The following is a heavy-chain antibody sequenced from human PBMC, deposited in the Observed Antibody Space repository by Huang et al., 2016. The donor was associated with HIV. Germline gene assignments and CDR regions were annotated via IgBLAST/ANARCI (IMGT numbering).Heavy chain of an antibody. J-gene: IGHJ3*02. D-gene: IGHD3-22*01. CDR3: VRCPGYYFEPARYFDAFDI. Sequence: VQLQQWGASLLKPSETLSLTCAVSGGTFTGYFWGWVRQAPGKGLEWSVEIKHSGTTSYNPSLKSRVRLAVDGSNNQCSLSLKSVTAADTAVYFCVRCPGYYFEPARYFDAFDIWGPGTMVTVS. CDR1: GGTFTGYF. CDR2: IKHSGTT. V-gene: IGHV4-34*02.